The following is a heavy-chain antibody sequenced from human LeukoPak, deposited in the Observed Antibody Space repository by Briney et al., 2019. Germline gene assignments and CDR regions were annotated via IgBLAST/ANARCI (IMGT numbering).Heavy chain of an antibody. CDR1: GDSITSGAYY. CDR3: ARGGQQLVSGWFDP. J-gene: IGHJ5*02. D-gene: IGHD6-13*01. V-gene: IGHV4-30-2*01. Sequence: SSETLSLTCTVSGDSITSGAYYWTWIRLPPGKGLEWIGYIYHNGNTYYNPSLKSRVTISVDTSKKQVSLRLSYVTAADTAVYYCARGGQQLVSGWFDPWGQGTLVTVSS. CDR2: IYHNGNT.